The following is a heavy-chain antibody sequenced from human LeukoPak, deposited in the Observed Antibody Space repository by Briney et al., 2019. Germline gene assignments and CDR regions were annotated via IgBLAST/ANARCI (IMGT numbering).Heavy chain of an antibody. CDR1: GYTFTSYV. D-gene: IGHD3-9*01. Sequence: ASVKVSCKASGYTFTSYVISWVRQAPGQGLEWMGWISAYNGNTNYAQKLQGRVTMTTDTSTSTAYMELRSLRSDDTAVYYCARVVPYYDILTGYYPQQRDYYYYGMDVWGQGTTVTVSS. CDR2: ISAYNGNT. CDR3: ARVVPYYDILTGYYPQQRDYYYYGMDV. J-gene: IGHJ6*02. V-gene: IGHV1-18*01.